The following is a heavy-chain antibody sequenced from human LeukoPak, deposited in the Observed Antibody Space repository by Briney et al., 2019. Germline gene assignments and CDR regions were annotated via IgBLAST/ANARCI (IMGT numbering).Heavy chain of an antibody. D-gene: IGHD2-15*01. CDR1: GASISTGGYS. CDR3: ARDLRESVVVSNYGDAFDI. V-gene: IGHV4-30-2*01. Sequence: PSQTLSLTCAVSGASISTGGYSWTWIRQPPGKGLEWLGYINHSGSTYQNPSLSRRVTISQDTSKNQFSLALTSVTAADTAVYYCARDLRESVVVSNYGDAFDIWGQGTMVTVSS. CDR2: INHSGST. J-gene: IGHJ3*02.